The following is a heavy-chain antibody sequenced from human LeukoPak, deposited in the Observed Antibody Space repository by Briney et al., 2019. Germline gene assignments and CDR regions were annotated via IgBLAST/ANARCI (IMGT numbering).Heavy chain of an antibody. Sequence: PSETLSLTCSVSGGSVSTSGCYWGWIRQPPGKGLEFIGALHYSGSSHCNPSLESRVTISVDTSKNQFFLKVNSVTSADTAIYYCARDCDGAYDFNTFDIWGQGTMVTVSS. D-gene: IGHD5-12*01. CDR2: LHYSGSS. V-gene: IGHV4-39*07. CDR1: GGSVSTSGCY. CDR3: ARDCDGAYDFNTFDI. J-gene: IGHJ3*02.